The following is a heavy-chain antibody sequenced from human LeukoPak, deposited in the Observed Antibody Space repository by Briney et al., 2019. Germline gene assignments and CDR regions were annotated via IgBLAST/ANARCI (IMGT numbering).Heavy chain of an antibody. J-gene: IGHJ4*02. CDR2: VYSSGGT. D-gene: IGHD1-26*01. V-gene: IGHV4-59*01. Sequence: SETLSLTCTVSGGFISNYYWSWIRQPPGKGLEWIGYVYSSGGTNYSPSLKSRVTISVDTSTNQFSLKVRSVTAADTAVYFCARHSGSTVEYWGQGTLVTVSS. CDR3: ARHSGSTVEY. CDR1: GGFISNYY.